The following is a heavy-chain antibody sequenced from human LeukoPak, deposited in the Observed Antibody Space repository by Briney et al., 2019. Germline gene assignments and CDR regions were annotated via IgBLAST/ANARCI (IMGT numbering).Heavy chain of an antibody. CDR2: IYYSGST. Sequence: SETLSLTCTVSGGSISSSSYYRGWIRQPPGKGLEWIGSIYYSGSTYYNPSLKSRVTISVDTSKNQFSLKLSSVTAADTAVYYCARDILTPAGPFDYWGQGTLVTVSS. D-gene: IGHD2-2*01. CDR1: GGSISSSSYY. V-gene: IGHV4-39*07. J-gene: IGHJ4*02. CDR3: ARDILTPAGPFDY.